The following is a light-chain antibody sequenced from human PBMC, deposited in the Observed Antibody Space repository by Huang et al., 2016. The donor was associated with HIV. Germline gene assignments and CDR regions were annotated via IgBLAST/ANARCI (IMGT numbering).Light chain of an antibody. CDR3: QQSYSTLIT. Sequence: IQMTQSTSSLSASVGDRVTITCRASQSIDGYLNWYQQKPGKAPKLLISRASTLHTGVPPRFSGSGSGTDYTLIIDNLQPDDFATYFCQQSYSTLITFGQGSRLDTK. V-gene: IGKV1-39*01. J-gene: IGKJ5*01. CDR2: RAS. CDR1: QSIDGY.